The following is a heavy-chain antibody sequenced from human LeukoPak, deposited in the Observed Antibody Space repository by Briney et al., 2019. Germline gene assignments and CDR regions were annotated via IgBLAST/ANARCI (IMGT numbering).Heavy chain of an antibody. V-gene: IGHV1-3*01. CDR1: GYTFTSYA. Sequence: GASVKVSCKASGYTFTSYAMHWVRQAPGQRLEWMGWINAGNGNTKYSQKFQGRVTITRDTSASTAYMELSSLRSEDTAVYYCATVRWLQLDPYYYYGMDVWGQGTTVTVSS. D-gene: IGHD5-24*01. CDR3: ATVRWLQLDPYYYYGMDV. CDR2: INAGNGNT. J-gene: IGHJ6*02.